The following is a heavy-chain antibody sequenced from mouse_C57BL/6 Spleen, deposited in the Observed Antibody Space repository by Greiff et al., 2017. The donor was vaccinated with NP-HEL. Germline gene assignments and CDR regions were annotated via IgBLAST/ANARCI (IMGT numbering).Heavy chain of an antibody. J-gene: IGHJ1*03. D-gene: IGHD4-1*01. V-gene: IGHV1-80*01. CDR1: GYAFSSYW. CDR2: IYPGDGDT. CDR3: ARTGWDVEGYFDV. Sequence: QVQLQQSGAELVKPGASVKISCKASGYAFSSYWMNWVKQRPGKGLEWIGQIYPGDGDTNYNGKFKGKATLTADKSSSTAYMQLSSLTSEDSAVYFCARTGWDVEGYFDVWGTGTTVTVSS.